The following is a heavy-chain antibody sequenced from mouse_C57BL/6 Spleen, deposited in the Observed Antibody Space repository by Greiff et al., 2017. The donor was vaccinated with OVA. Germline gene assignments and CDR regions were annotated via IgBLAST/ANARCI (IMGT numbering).Heavy chain of an antibody. D-gene: IGHD1-1*01. CDR2: IYPGSGST. CDR1: GYTFTSYW. Sequence: QVQLKQPGAELVKPGASVKMSCKASGYTFTSYWITWVKQRPGQGLEWIGDIYPGSGSTNYNEKFKSKATLTVATSSSTAYMQLSSLTSEDSAVYYCARGGGSRFFDYWGQGTTLTVSS. CDR3: ARGGGSRFFDY. V-gene: IGHV1-55*01. J-gene: IGHJ2*01.